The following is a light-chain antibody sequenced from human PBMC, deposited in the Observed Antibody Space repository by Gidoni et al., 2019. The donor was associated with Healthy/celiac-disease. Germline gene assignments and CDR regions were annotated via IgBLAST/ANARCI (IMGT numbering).Light chain of an antibody. V-gene: IGKV1-5*03. CDR2: KAS. J-gene: IGKJ1*01. Sequence: DIQMTQSPSTLSASVGDRVTITCRASNSISSWLAWYQQKPGKAPKLLIYKASSLESGVPSRFSVSGSGTEFTLTISSLQPDDFATYYCQQYNSYPLTFGQGTKVEIK. CDR1: NSISSW. CDR3: QQYNSYPLT.